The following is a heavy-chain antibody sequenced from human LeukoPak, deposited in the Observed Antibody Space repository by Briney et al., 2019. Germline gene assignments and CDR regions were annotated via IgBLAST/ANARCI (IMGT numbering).Heavy chain of an antibody. V-gene: IGHV3-30*02. CDR3: ARDRSWERSDAFDI. J-gene: IGHJ3*02. Sequence: GGSLRLSCAASGFTFNIFGMHWVRQAPGKGLEWVAYIPFDGSDEYYVDSVKGRFSISRDNSKNTLFLQMNSLRPEDTAVYYCARDRSWERSDAFDIWGQGTMVTVSS. CDR1: GFTFNIFG. D-gene: IGHD1-26*01. CDR2: IPFDGSDE.